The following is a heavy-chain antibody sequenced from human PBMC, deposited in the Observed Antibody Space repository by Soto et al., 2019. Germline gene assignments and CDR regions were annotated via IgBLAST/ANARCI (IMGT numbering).Heavy chain of an antibody. Sequence: QITLKESGPPLVKPTQTLALTCTFSGFSLSTSGVGVDWIRQPPGKALEWLALIYWDDDKRYSPSLKSRLTITKDTSKNQVVLTMTNMYPVDTATYYCARRITMVRGVIRGGVDYWGQGTLVTVSS. CDR3: ARRITMVRGVIRGGVDY. J-gene: IGHJ4*02. D-gene: IGHD3-10*01. V-gene: IGHV2-5*02. CDR2: IYWDDDK. CDR1: GFSLSTSGVG.